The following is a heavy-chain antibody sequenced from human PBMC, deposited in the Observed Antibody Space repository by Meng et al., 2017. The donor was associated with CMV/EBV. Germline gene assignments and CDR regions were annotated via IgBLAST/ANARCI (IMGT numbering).Heavy chain of an antibody. CDR1: GGSFSGYY. D-gene: IGHD3-22*01. CDR2: INHSGST. Sequence: HVQLQRWGAVLLKPSETLSLTCAVYGGSFSGYYWSWIRQPPGKGLEWIGEINHSGSTNYNPSLKSRVTISVDTSKNQFSLKLSSVTAADTAVYYCARVWDSGWDYWGQGTLVTVAS. V-gene: IGHV4-34*01. J-gene: IGHJ4*02. CDR3: ARVWDSGWDY.